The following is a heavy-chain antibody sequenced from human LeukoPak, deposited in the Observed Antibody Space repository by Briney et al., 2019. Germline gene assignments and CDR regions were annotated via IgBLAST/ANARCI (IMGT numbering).Heavy chain of an antibody. V-gene: IGHV3-7*01. J-gene: IGHJ4*02. Sequence: PGGSLRLSCAASGFTFSSYWMSWVRQAPGKGLEWVANIKKDGSEKYYVDSVKGRFTISRDNSKNTLYLQMNSLRAEDTAVYYCARLGAAGTVAFDYWGQGTLVTVSS. CDR2: IKKDGSEK. CDR3: ARLGAAGTVAFDY. CDR1: GFTFSSYW. D-gene: IGHD6-13*01.